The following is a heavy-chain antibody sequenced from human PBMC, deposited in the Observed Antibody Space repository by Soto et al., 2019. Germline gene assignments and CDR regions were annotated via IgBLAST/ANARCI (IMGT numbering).Heavy chain of an antibody. CDR3: ALLVRGPAVVAHGHCFDF. Sequence: PSETLSLTGTVSGDSISCYYWSWIRQAPWKGLEWIGYIYYNGNTNYNPSLKSRVAISADASKNQFSLKLNSVTAADTAVYYCALLVRGPAVVAHGHCFDFLGQGTLVTVSS. CDR2: IYYNGNT. D-gene: IGHD5-18*01. CDR1: GDSISCYY. V-gene: IGHV4-59*01. J-gene: IGHJ4*02.